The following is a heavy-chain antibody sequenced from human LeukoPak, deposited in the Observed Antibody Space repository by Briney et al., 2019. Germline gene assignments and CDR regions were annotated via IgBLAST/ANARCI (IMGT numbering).Heavy chain of an antibody. V-gene: IGHV3-53*01. CDR1: GFNVSNNY. D-gene: IGHD3-10*01. CDR3: AISGLGFGEFRGLDY. J-gene: IGHJ4*02. CDR2: IFSSGPT. Sequence: PGGSVRLSCAASGFNVSNNYMNWVRQAPGKGLERVSVIFSSGPTYYADSVKGRFTISRDTSKNALYLQMNSLRAEDTAVYYCAISGLGFGEFRGLDYWGQGTLVTVSS.